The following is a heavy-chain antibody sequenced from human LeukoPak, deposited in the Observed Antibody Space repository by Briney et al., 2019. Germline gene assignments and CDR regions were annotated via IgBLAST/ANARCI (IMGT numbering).Heavy chain of an antibody. CDR3: ARVASLELTLFDYFDY. CDR1: GYSFNAYY. V-gene: IGHV1-2*02. J-gene: IGHJ4*02. CDR2: INPNSGGA. D-gene: IGHD1-26*01. Sequence: ASVKVSCKPSGYSFNAYYIHWVRQAPGQGLEWMGWINPNSGGAKYAQKFQGRVTMTRDSSISTAYMELSSLGSDDTAVYYCARVASLELTLFDYFDYWGQGTLVTVSS.